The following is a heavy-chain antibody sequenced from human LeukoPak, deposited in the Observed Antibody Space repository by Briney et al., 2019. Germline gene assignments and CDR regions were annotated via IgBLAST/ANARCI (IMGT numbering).Heavy chain of an antibody. CDR1: GYTFTSYG. D-gene: IGHD1-26*01. CDR2: ISAYNGNT. J-gene: IGHJ6*02. CDR3: ARDREGGSYLWNYYYGMDV. Sequence: GASVKASCKASGYTFTSYGISWVRQAPGQGLEWMGWISAYNGNTNYAQKLQGRVTMTTDTSTSTAYMELSSLRSEDTAVYYCARDREGGSYLWNYYYGMDVWGQGTTVTVSS. V-gene: IGHV1-18*01.